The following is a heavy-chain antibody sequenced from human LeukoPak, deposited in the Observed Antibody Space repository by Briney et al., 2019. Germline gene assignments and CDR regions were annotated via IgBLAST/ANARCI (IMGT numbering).Heavy chain of an antibody. J-gene: IGHJ4*02. CDR2: INPNNGGT. CDR3: ARTTSYYGYVWWSHRSTHFDY. Sequence: ASVRVSSKASGYTFTVYYIHWVRQAPGQGGGWMGRINPNNGGTNYAQKFQCRVTMTTATSISTAYLELRSPGSDDTAVYCCARTTSYYGYVWWSHRSTHFDYWGQETLLTVSS. V-gene: IGHV1-2*02. D-gene: IGHD3-16*02. CDR1: GYTFTVYY.